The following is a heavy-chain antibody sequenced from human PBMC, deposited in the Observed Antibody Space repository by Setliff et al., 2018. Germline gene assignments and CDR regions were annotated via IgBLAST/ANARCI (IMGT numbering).Heavy chain of an antibody. Sequence: SETLSLTCAVSGYSIRSGNYWGWIRQPPGKGLEWLGSISHSGSAYYNPSLKSRVTISVDTSKNQFSLKLSSVTAADTAVYYCARTLLPSPYYFDYWGQGTLVTVSS. CDR3: ARTLLPSPYYFDY. CDR1: GYSIRSGNY. CDR2: ISHSGSA. V-gene: IGHV4-38-2*01. D-gene: IGHD2-15*01. J-gene: IGHJ4*02.